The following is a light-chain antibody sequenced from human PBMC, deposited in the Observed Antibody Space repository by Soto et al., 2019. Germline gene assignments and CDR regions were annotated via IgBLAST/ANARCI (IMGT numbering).Light chain of an antibody. V-gene: IGLV1-51*01. J-gene: IGLJ1*01. Sequence: QSALTQPPSVSAAPGQKVTISCSGSSSNIGNNYVSWYQQLPGTAPKLLIYDNNKRPSGIPDRFSGSKSGTSATLGITGVQTGDEADYYCGTWDSSLSAEVFGTGTKVTVL. CDR2: DNN. CDR3: GTWDSSLSAEV. CDR1: SSNIGNNY.